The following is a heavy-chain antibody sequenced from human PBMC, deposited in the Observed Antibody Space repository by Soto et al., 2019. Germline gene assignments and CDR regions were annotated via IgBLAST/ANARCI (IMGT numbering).Heavy chain of an antibody. D-gene: IGHD3-16*01. Sequence: SETLSLTCIVSGVSISSYYWSWIRQPPGKGLEWIGYISYRGTTSYNPSLESRVTISADTSTNQFSLKLSSVTAADTAVYYCARESWAADGPSVFAYWGQGALVTVSS. V-gene: IGHV4-59*01. J-gene: IGHJ4*02. CDR1: GVSISSYY. CDR2: ISYRGTT. CDR3: ARESWAADGPSVFAY.